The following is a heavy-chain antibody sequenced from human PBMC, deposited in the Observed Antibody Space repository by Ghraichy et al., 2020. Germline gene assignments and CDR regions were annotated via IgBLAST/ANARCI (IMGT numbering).Heavy chain of an antibody. CDR1: GVSITSDAFC. Sequence: SETLSLTCSVSGVSITSDAFCWSWVRHPPGKGLESMGYICHGGSAFDNPSLRSRLSMSLDTPKNQFSLRLASVTAADTAVYFCARILKTFYDNNGYYHQGRYGSAFDLWGQGTMVTVSS. J-gene: IGHJ3*01. CDR3: ARILKTFYDNNGYYHQGRYGSAFDL. D-gene: IGHD3-22*01. V-gene: IGHV4-30-4*01. CDR2: ICHGGSA.